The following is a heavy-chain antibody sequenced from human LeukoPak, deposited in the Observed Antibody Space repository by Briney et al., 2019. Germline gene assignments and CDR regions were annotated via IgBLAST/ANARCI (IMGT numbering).Heavy chain of an antibody. CDR3: AKYPNWDRGY. Sequence: RGSLRLSCATSGFTFSSYTMTWVRQAPGKGLEYVSGIGTSASSTTYADSVKGRFTISRDNSKNTLYLQMNSLRVEDTAVYYCAKYPNWDRGYWGQGTLVTVSS. D-gene: IGHD7-27*01. CDR1: GFTFSSYT. J-gene: IGHJ4*02. CDR2: IGTSASST. V-gene: IGHV3-23*01.